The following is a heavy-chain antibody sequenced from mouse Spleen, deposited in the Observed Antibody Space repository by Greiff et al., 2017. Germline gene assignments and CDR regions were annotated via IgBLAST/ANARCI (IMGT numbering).Heavy chain of an antibody. Sequence: EVHLVESGGGLVKPGGSLKLSCAASGFAFSSYDMSWVRQTPEKRLEWVAYISSGGGSTYYPDTVKGRFTISRDNAKNTLYLQMSSLKSEDTDMYYCASQGPCYGWYFDVWGAGTTVTVSS. CDR3: ASQGPCYGWYFDV. CDR1: GFAFSSYD. D-gene: IGHD2-10*01. J-gene: IGHJ1*01. V-gene: IGHV5-12-1*01. CDR2: ISSGGGST.